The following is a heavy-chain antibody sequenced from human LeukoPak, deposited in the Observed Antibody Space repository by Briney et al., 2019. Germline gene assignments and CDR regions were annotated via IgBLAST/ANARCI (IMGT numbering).Heavy chain of an antibody. CDR3: ARALDYGDYRSWFDP. CDR1: GYTFTSYY. D-gene: IGHD4-17*01. V-gene: IGHV1-46*01. J-gene: IGHJ5*02. CDR2: INPSGGST. Sequence: ASVKVSCKASGYTFTSYYMHWVRQAPGQGLEWMGIINPSGGSTSYAQKFQGRVTMTRDTSTSTVYMELSSLRSEGTAVYYCARALDYGDYRSWFDPWGQGTLITVSS.